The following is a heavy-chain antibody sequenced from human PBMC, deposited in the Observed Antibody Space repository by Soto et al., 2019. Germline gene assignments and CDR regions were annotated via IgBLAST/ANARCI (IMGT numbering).Heavy chain of an antibody. Sequence: TGGSLRLSCAASGFTFSSYAMSWVRQAPGKGLEWVSGISGNGGSTYYADSVKGRFTISRDKSKSTLYLQMNSLRAEDTAVYYCAKDYYGSGSRGFFDYWGHGTLVTVSS. D-gene: IGHD3-10*01. CDR1: GFTFSSYA. V-gene: IGHV3-23*01. CDR2: ISGNGGST. CDR3: AKDYYGSGSRGFFDY. J-gene: IGHJ4*01.